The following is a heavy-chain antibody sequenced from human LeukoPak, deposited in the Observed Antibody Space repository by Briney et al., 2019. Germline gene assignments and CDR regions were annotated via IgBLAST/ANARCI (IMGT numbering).Heavy chain of an antibody. CDR3: ARAPAGITIFGVVRSFDY. CDR2: INHSGST. D-gene: IGHD3-3*01. J-gene: IGHJ4*02. Sequence: SETLSLTCTVSGGSISSYYWSWIRQPPGKGLEWIGEINHSGSTNYNPSLKSRVTISVDTSKNQFSLKLSSVTAADTAVYYCARAPAGITIFGVVRSFDYWGQGTLVTVSS. CDR1: GGSISSYY. V-gene: IGHV4-34*01.